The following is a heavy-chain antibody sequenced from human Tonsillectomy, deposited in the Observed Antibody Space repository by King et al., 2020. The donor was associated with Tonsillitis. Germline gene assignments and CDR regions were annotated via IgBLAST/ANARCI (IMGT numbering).Heavy chain of an antibody. V-gene: IGHV1-69*01. CDR2: IIPIFGTA. J-gene: IGHJ5*02. CDR1: GGTFSSYA. Sequence: EQLVQSGAEVKKPGSSVKVSCKASGGTFSSYAISWVRQAPGQGLEWMGGIIPIFGTANYAQKFQGRVPITADESTSTAYMELSSLRAEDTAVYSCARDIYVTIFGAPQRGWFVPWGQGTLVTVSS. CDR3: ARDIYVTIFGAPQRGWFVP. D-gene: IGHD3-3*01.